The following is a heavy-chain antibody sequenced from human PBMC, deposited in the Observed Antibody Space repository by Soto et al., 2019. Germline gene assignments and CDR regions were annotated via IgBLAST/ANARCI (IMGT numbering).Heavy chain of an antibody. D-gene: IGHD3-10*01. J-gene: IGHJ5*02. CDR2: IYYSGST. V-gene: IGHV4-59*01. CDR3: ARAGRMVRGVIIFRGLDP. CDR1: GGSISSYY. Sequence: SETLSLTCTVSGGSISSYYWSWIRQPPGKGLEWIGYIYYSGSTNYNPSLKSRVTISVDTSKNQFSLKLSSVTAADTAVYYCARAGRMVRGVIIFRGLDPWGQGTLVTV.